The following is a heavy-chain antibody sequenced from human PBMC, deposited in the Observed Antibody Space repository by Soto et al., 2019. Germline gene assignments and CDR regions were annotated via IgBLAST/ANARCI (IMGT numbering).Heavy chain of an antibody. CDR3: ARAEYSSSSTLFDY. D-gene: IGHD6-6*01. V-gene: IGHV3-21*01. J-gene: IGHJ4*02. CDR1: GFTFSSYS. Sequence: GGSLRLSCAASGFTFSSYSMNWVRQAPGKGLEWVSSISSSSSYIYYADSVKGRFTISRDNAKNSLYLQMNSLRAEDTAVYYCARAEYSSSSTLFDYWGQGTLVTVSS. CDR2: ISSSSSYI.